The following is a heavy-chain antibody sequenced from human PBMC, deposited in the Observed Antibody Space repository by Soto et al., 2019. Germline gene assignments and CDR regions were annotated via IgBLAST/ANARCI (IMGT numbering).Heavy chain of an antibody. V-gene: IGHV3-64*01. CDR3: AREVSYYDY. J-gene: IGHJ4*02. Sequence: VQLVESGGGLVQPGGSLSLRLSCAASGFTFSNYPMHWVRQAPGKGLEYVSAISSNGDITYYGNSVKGRFTISRDNYKNTLYLQMGSLRTEDTAVYYCAREVSYYDYWGQGTLVTVSS. CDR1: GFTFSNYP. CDR2: ISSNGDIT.